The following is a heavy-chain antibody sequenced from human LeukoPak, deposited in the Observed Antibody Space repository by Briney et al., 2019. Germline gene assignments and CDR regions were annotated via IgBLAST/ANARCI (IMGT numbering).Heavy chain of an antibody. J-gene: IGHJ5*02. D-gene: IGHD2-21*02. V-gene: IGHV4-61*01. CDR3: ARTARSRDWFDP. Sequence: SETLSLTCSVSGGSISDSIVSHYWSWIRQPPGEGLEWIGYIYFNGRTNYSPSLKSRVTLSVDTSKNQFSMKLISVTAADTAVYYCARTARSRDWFDPWGQGSLVTVSS. CDR1: GGSISDSIVSHY. CDR2: IYFNGRT.